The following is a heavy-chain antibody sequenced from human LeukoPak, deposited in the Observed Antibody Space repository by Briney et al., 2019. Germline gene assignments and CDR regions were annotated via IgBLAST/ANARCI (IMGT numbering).Heavy chain of an antibody. V-gene: IGHV1-8*01. CDR3: ARAKVVTIFGVVIYYGTDV. D-gene: IGHD3-3*01. CDR1: GYTFTSYD. J-gene: IGHJ6*02. CDR2: MNPNSGNT. Sequence: ASVKVSCKASGYTFTSYDINWVRQATGQGLEWMGWMNPNSGNTGYAQKFQGRVTMTRNTSISTAYMELSSLRSEDTAVYYCARAKVVTIFGVVIYYGTDVWGQGTTVTVSS.